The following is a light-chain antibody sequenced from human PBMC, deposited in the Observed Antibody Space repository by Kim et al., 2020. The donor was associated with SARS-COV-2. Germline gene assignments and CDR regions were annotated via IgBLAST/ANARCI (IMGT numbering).Light chain of an antibody. CDR2: YDS. J-gene: IGLJ2*01. CDR1: NIGSTS. V-gene: IGLV3-21*04. CDR3: QVWDSSSDHVV. Sequence: APGKTAGITWGGNNIGSTSVHWYQQKPGRAPVLVIYYDSDRPSGIPERFSGSNSGNTATLTISRVEAGDEADYYCQVWDSSSDHVVFGGGTQLTVL.